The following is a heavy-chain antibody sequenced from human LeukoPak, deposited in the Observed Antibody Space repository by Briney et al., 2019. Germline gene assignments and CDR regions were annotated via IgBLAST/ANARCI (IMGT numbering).Heavy chain of an antibody. V-gene: IGHV3-53*01. D-gene: IGHD1-1*01. CDR3: ARAETTEGSY. Sequence: PGGSLRLSCAASGVTVSSHYMSWVRQAPGKRLEWVSVIYGDGGTSYADSVKGRFTISRDTSKNTVYLQMNSLRAEDTARYYCARAETTEGSYWGQGTLVTVSS. J-gene: IGHJ4*02. CDR2: IYGDGGT. CDR1: GVTVSSHY.